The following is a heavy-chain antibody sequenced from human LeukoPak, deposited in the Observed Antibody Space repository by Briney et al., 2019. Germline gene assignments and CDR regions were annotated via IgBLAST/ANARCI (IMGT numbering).Heavy chain of an antibody. J-gene: IGHJ4*02. CDR2: IKHDGSER. CDR3: AKDGPYYDILTGYNPLDY. CDR1: GFTFSSYA. Sequence: GGSLRLSCAASGFTFSSYAMSWVRQAPGKGLEWVANIKHDGSERYYVDSVKGRFTISRDNAKNSLYLQMNSLRAEDTAIYYCAKDGPYYDILTGYNPLDYWGQGTLVTVSS. V-gene: IGHV3-7*04. D-gene: IGHD3-9*01.